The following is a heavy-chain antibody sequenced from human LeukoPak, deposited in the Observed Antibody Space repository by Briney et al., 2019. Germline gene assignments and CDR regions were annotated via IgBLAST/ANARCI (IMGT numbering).Heavy chain of an antibody. Sequence: ASVKVSCKASGYTFTGYYMHWVRQAPGQGLEWMGWINPNSGGTNYAQKFQGRVTMTRDTSISTAYMELSRLRSDDTAVYYCARAATKWFGAGIGDYWGQGTLVTVSS. CDR1: GYTFTGYY. J-gene: IGHJ4*02. CDR3: ARAATKWFGAGIGDY. D-gene: IGHD3-10*01. V-gene: IGHV1-2*02. CDR2: INPNSGGT.